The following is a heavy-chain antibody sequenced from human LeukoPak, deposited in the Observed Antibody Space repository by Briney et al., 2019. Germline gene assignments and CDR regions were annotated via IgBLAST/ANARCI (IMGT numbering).Heavy chain of an antibody. CDR2: ISWNSGSI. J-gene: IGHJ3*02. CDR1: GFTFDDYA. CDR3: AKDTGWLATPTSTAFDI. Sequence: PGGSLRLSCAASGFTFDDYAMHWVRQAPGKGLEWVSGISWNSGSIGYADSVKGRFTISRVNANNYLYLQMNSLKAEDTALYYSAKDTGWLATPTSTAFDIWGQGTMVTVSS. V-gene: IGHV3-9*01. D-gene: IGHD5-24*01.